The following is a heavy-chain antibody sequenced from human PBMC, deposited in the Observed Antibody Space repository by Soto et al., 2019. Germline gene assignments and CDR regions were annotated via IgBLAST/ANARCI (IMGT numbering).Heavy chain of an antibody. V-gene: IGHV4-61*01. CDR2: IYYSGST. D-gene: IGHD5-12*01. CDR3: ARDGVGGGYNKDDAFDI. CDR1: GGSVSSDTHY. J-gene: IGHJ3*02. Sequence: PSETLSLTCTVSGGSVSSDTHYWSWIRQPPGKGLEWIGYIYYSGSTNYNPSLKSRVTISVDTSKNQFSLKLSSVTAADTAVYYCARDGVGGGYNKDDAFDIWGQGTMVTVSS.